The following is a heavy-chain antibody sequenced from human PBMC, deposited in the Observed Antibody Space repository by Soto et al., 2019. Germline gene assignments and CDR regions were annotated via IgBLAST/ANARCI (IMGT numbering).Heavy chain of an antibody. CDR2: IWYDGSNK. CDR1: GFTLSSYC. CDR3: ARDREIAAAGANLAWFDP. V-gene: IGHV3-33*01. D-gene: IGHD6-13*01. Sequence: PGGSLRLSCAASGFTLSSYCLHWVRQAPGKGLEWVAVIWYDGSNKYYADSVKGRFTISRDNSKNTLYLQMNSLRAEDTAVYYCARDREIAAAGANLAWFDPWGQGTLVTVSS. J-gene: IGHJ5*02.